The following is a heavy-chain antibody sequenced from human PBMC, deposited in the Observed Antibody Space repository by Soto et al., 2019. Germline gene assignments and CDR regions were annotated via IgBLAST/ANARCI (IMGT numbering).Heavy chain of an antibody. J-gene: IGHJ3*02. CDR1: GGSMNYYY. CDR2: IYHSGTA. D-gene: IGHD5-12*01. CDR3: ARDRAIISAPTKEYVFEI. Sequence: TSETLSLTCSVSGGSMNYYYWSRIRQPPGKGLEWIGYIYHSGTAEYNPSLKSRVTLSVDTSKSQFSLKMSSVTTADTAVYYCARDRAIISAPTKEYVFEIWGQGTMVTVSS. V-gene: IGHV4-59*01.